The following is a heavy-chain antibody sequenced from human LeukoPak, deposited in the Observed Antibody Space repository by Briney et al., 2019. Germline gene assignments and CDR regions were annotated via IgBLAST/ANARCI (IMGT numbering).Heavy chain of an antibody. V-gene: IGHV3-11*01. CDR2: ISSSGSTI. CDR1: GFTFSDYY. CDR3: ARAIFFKEGTYYDFWSGQLNWFDP. J-gene: IGHJ5*02. D-gene: IGHD3-3*01. Sequence: GGSLRLSCAASGFTFSDYYMSWLRQAPGKGLEWVSYISSSGSTIYYADSVKGRFTISRDNAKNSLYLQMNSLRAEDTAVYYCARAIFFKEGTYYDFWSGQLNWFDPWGQGTLVTVSS.